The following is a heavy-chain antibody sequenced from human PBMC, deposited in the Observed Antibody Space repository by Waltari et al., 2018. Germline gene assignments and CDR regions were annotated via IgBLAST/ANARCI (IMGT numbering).Heavy chain of an antibody. CDR2: INPSGCST. J-gene: IGHJ6*02. CDR1: EYTFTSSY. V-gene: IGHV1-46*01. D-gene: IGHD2-21*01. CDR3: ASDTGALWMDV. Sequence: QVQLVQSGAEVKKPGASVKISCKTSEYTFTSSYVHWVRQAPGQGLEWMGIINPSGCSTSYAQKFQGRVTMTRDTSTSTVYMELSSLRSEDTAVYYCASDTGALWMDVWGQGTTVTVSS.